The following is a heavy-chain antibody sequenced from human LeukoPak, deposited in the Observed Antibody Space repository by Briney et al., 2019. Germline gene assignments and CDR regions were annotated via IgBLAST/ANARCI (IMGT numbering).Heavy chain of an antibody. D-gene: IGHD6-13*01. V-gene: IGHV4-34*01. CDR1: GGSVRGYS. CDR2: INHSGNT. Sequence: SETLSLTCAVCGGSVRGYSWCWIRQPPGKGLEWTRAINHSGNTNYHPSLKRRVTISVDTPKNQFPLQLRSVPAADTAVYCCARLGYPSRFDYWGQGTLVTVSS. CDR3: ARLGYPSRFDY. J-gene: IGHJ4*02.